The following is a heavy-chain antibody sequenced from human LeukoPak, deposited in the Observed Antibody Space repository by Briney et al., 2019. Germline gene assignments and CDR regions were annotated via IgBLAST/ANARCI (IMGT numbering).Heavy chain of an antibody. D-gene: IGHD5-18*01. CDR1: GGSISSSSYY. CDR2: IYYSGST. Sequence: SETLSVSCTVSGGSISSSSYYWGWIRQPPGKGLEWIGSIYYSGSTYYNPSLKSRVTISVDPSKNQFSLKLSSVTAADTAVYYCARHSGYSYGYAYYYYYIDVWGKGTTVTVSS. J-gene: IGHJ6*03. V-gene: IGHV4-39*01. CDR3: ARHSGYSYGYAYYYYYIDV.